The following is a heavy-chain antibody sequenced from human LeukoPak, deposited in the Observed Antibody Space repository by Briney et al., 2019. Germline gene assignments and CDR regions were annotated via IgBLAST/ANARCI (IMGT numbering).Heavy chain of an antibody. CDR2: ISGSGGTT. CDR3: AKSWRWSYGSNPFDY. CDR1: GFTFSSFA. D-gene: IGHD3-10*01. Sequence: GGSLRLSCAASGFTFSSFAMSWVRQAPGMGLEWVSVISGSGGTTFYADSVKGRFTISRDKSKNTLYLQMNSLRAEDAAVYYCAKSWRWSYGSNPFDYWGQGTLVTVSS. J-gene: IGHJ4*02. V-gene: IGHV3-23*01.